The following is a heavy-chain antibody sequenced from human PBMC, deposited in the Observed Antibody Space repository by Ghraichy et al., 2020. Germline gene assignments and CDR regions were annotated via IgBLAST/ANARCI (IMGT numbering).Heavy chain of an antibody. D-gene: IGHD5-18*01. V-gene: IGHV4-39*01. CDR2: IYYSGST. CDR1: GGSISSSSYY. J-gene: IGHJ3*02. Sequence: SETLSLTCTVSGGSISSSSYYWGWIRQPPGQGLEWIGSIYYSGSTYYNPSLKSRVTISVDTSKNQFSLKLSSVTAADTAVYYCADEIDTAMVMGGSFDIWGQGTMVTVSS. CDR3: ADEIDTAMVMGGSFDI.